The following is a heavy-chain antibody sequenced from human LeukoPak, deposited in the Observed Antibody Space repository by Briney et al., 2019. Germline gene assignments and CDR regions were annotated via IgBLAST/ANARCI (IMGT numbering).Heavy chain of an antibody. D-gene: IGHD1-1*01. CDR2: INEHGTDS. CDR1: GFTFSGHW. J-gene: IGHJ4*02. CDR3: VRDETLWTLDW. Sequence: GGSLRLSCTASGFTFSGHWIHRVRQAPGMGLVWVSRINEHGTDSMYAESVKGRFTISRDNAKNTVYLQMNSLRAEDTAVYYCVRDETLWTLDWWGQGTLVSVSS. V-gene: IGHV3-74*03.